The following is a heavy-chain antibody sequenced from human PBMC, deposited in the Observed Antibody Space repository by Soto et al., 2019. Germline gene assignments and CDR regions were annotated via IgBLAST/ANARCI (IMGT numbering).Heavy chain of an antibody. CDR1: GDSFTSYG. J-gene: IGHJ5*02. CDR2: ISAYNGNT. V-gene: IGHV1-18*01. Sequence: ASVNVYCEASGDSFTSYGISWVRQAPGQGLEWMGWISAYNGNTNYAQKLQGRVTMTTDTSTSTAYMELRSLRSDDTAVYYCARGGSGYFNWFDPWGQGTLVTVSS. D-gene: IGHD3-22*01. CDR3: ARGGSGYFNWFDP.